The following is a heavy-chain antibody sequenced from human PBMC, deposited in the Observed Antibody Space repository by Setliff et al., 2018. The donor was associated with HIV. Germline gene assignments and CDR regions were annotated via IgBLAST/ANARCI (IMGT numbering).Heavy chain of an antibody. V-gene: IGHV4-61*01. CDR2: IYYSGNT. CDR1: GGSVSSVNYY. Sequence: SETLSLTCSVSGGSVSSVNYYWSWIRQPPGKGLEWIGWIYYSGNTRYNPSLKSRVTISADTSKNQFSLKLTSVTTADTATYYCSRGPPFDRWGRGTLVTVSS. J-gene: IGHJ2*01. CDR3: SRGPPFDR.